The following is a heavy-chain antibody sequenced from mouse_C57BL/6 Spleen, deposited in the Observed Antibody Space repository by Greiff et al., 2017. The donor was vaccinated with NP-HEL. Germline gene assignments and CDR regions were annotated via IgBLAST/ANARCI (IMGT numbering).Heavy chain of an antibody. CDR3: APIYYDYDRTWFAY. CDR2: IHPSDSDT. J-gene: IGHJ3*01. V-gene: IGHV1-74*01. Sequence: QVHVKQPGAELVKPGASVKVSCKASGYTFTSYWMHWVKQRPGQGLEWIGRIHPSDSDTNYNQKFKGKATSTVDKSSSTAYMQLSSLTSEDSAVYYCAPIYYDYDRTWFAYWGQGTRVTVSA. D-gene: IGHD2-4*01. CDR1: GYTFTSYW.